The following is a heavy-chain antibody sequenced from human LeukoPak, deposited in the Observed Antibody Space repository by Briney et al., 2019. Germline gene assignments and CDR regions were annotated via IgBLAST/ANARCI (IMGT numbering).Heavy chain of an antibody. J-gene: IGHJ4*02. CDR3: ATRAYCSSTSCYNAFDY. Sequence: ASVKVSCKASGYTFTGYYMHWVRQAPGQGLEWMGWINPNSGGTNYAQKFQGRVTMTRDTSISTAYMELSRLRSDDTAVYYCATRAYCSSTSCYNAFDYWGQGTLVTVSS. D-gene: IGHD2-2*02. V-gene: IGHV1-2*02. CDR2: INPNSGGT. CDR1: GYTFTGYY.